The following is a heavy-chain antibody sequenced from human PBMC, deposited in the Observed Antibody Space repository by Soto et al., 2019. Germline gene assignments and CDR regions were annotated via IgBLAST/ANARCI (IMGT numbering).Heavy chain of an antibody. CDR2: LGAADDP. V-gene: IGHV3-13*05. D-gene: IGHD2-15*01. J-gene: IGHJ6*02. Sequence: EVQLVESGGDVVHPGGSLRLSCAASAFTLSAYDMHWVRQPNGKGLEWVSALGAADDPYYLGSVKGRFTISRENAKNSLYLQMNNLRAGDTAVYYCARAYSGRLPRRADYYYAMDVWGQGTTVTVSS. CDR3: ARAYSGRLPRRADYYYAMDV. CDR1: AFTLSAYD.